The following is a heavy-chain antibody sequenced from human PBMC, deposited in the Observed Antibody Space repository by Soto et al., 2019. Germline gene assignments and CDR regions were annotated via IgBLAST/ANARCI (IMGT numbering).Heavy chain of an antibody. CDR3: AHIPNYYQYDWFDP. J-gene: IGHJ5*02. CDR1: GFSLTTRGVG. Sequence: QITLKESGPPLVKPTQTLTLTCTFSGFSLTTRGVGVGGIRQPPGKALECLALIYWDDDKRYSPSLQSRLSITKDTSKNQVVLTMTNVDPVDTATYYCAHIPNYYQYDWFDPWGQGTLVSVSS. V-gene: IGHV2-5*02. D-gene: IGHD3-16*01. CDR2: IYWDDDK.